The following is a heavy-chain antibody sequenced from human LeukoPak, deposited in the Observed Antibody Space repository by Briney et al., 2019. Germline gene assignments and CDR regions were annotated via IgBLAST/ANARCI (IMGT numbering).Heavy chain of an antibody. CDR1: GYTFTNYY. V-gene: IGHV1-46*01. CDR3: AKDRTVGASRTFDY. Sequence: ASVKVSCKASGYTFTNYYMHWVRQAPGQGLEWMGIINPNGGGTSYAQKFQGRVTMTRDMSTSTVYMELSSLRYEDTAVYYCAKDRTVGASRTFDYWGQGTLVTVSS. J-gene: IGHJ4*02. D-gene: IGHD1-26*01. CDR2: INPNGGGT.